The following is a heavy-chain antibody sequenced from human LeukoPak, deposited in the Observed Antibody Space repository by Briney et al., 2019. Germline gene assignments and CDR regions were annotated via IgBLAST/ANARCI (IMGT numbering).Heavy chain of an antibody. V-gene: IGHV4-39*01. CDR3: ASPTTYSSSWYFDY. D-gene: IGHD6-13*01. CDR1: GGSISSSSYY. Sequence: PSETLSLTCTVSGGSISSSSYYWGWIRQPPGKGLEWIGSIYYSGSTYYNPSLKSRVTISVDTSKNQFSLKLSSVTAADTAAYYCASPTTYSSSWYFDYWGQGTLVTVSS. CDR2: IYYSGST. J-gene: IGHJ4*02.